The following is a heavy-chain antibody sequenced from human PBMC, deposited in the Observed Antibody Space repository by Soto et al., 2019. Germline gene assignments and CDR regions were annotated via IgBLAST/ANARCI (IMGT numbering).Heavy chain of an antibody. J-gene: IGHJ4*02. CDR3: ARGAQGRGTAFDS. CDR2: IYYSGST. CDR1: GGSVSSGSHY. Sequence: SETLSLTCTVSGGSVSSGSHYWTWIRQPPGKGLEWIGNIYYSGSTNYNPSLKSRVTISVDASKSQFSLRLTSVAAADTAVYYCARGAQGRGTAFDSWGQGIQVTVSS. D-gene: IGHD1-1*01. V-gene: IGHV4-61*01.